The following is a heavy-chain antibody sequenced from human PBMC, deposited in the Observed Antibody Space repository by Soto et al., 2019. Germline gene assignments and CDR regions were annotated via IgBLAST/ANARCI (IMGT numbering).Heavy chain of an antibody. D-gene: IGHD5-12*01. V-gene: IGHV3-30-3*01. CDR2: ISFEGGTK. CDR3: ARDQPWGLATSIYYFYGMDV. CDR1: GFNFGAFA. Sequence: PGGSLRLSCAASGFNFGAFAIHWVRQAPRKGLEWVAVISFEGGTKYYADSVKGRFTISRDNSKNALYLQMDSLRPEDTGVYYCARDQPWGLATSIYYFYGMDVWGLGTTVTVSS. J-gene: IGHJ6*02.